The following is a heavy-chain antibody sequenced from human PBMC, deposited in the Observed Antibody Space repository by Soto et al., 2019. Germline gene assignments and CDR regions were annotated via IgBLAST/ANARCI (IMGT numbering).Heavy chain of an antibody. J-gene: IGHJ3*02. D-gene: IGHD4-17*01. Sequence: SETLSLTCTVSGGSISSYYWGWIRQPPGKGLEWIGSIYYSGSTYYNPSLKSRVTISVDTSKNQFSLKLSSVTAADTAVYYCARLGGTVTPYAFDIWGQGTMVTVSS. CDR1: GGSISSYY. CDR3: ARLGGTVTPYAFDI. V-gene: IGHV4-39*01. CDR2: IYYSGST.